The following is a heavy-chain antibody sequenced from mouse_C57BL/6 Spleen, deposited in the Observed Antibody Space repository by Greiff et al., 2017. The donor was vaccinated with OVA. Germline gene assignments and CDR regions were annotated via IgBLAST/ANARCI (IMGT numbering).Heavy chain of an antibody. CDR2: ISDGGSYT. V-gene: IGHV5-4*01. CDR1: GFTFSSYA. CDR3: ARDLAYFDY. Sequence: EVKLMESGGGLVKPGGFLKLSCAASGFTFSSYAMSWVRQTPEKRLEWVATISDGGSYTYYPDNVKGRFTISRDNAKNNLYLQMSHLKSEDTAIYYCARDLAYFDYWGQGTTLTVSS. J-gene: IGHJ2*01.